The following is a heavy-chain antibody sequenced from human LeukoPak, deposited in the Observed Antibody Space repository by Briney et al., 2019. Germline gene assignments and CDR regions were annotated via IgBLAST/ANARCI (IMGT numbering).Heavy chain of an antibody. V-gene: IGHV3-7*03. CDR1: GFTLSSRW. CDR3: ATYDSWSGYIAY. CDR2: INRDGSEK. D-gene: IGHD3-3*01. J-gene: IGHJ4*02. Sequence: GGSLRLSCVVSGFTLSSRWMMWVRQAPGKGLEWMTNINRDGSEKNYVDSVKGRFTITRDNAENSLYLQMNCLKVEDTAIYYCATYDSWSGYIAYWGQGTLVTVSS.